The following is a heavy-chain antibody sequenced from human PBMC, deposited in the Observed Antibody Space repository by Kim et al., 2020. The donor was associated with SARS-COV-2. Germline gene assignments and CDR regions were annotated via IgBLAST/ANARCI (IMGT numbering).Heavy chain of an antibody. CDR1: GYTFTSYA. V-gene: IGHV1-3*01. D-gene: IGHD3-10*01. Sequence: ASVKVSCKASGYTFTSYAMHWVRQAPGQRLEWMGWINAGNGNTKYSQKFQGRVTITRDTSASTAYMELSSLRSEDTAVYYCARAGLWFGANYYYYGMDVWGQGTTVTVSS. CDR3: ARAGLWFGANYYYYGMDV. J-gene: IGHJ6*02. CDR2: INAGNGNT.